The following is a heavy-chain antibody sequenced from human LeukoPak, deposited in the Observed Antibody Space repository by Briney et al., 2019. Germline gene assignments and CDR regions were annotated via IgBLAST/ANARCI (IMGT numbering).Heavy chain of an antibody. Sequence: GRSLRLSCAASGFTFSAYGMHWVRQAPGKGLEWVAVISLDGSKKYYTDSVKGRFTISRDNSKNTLFLQMNSLRAEDTAVCYCAKDQYYDILTGYYTDAEYFQHWGQGTLVTVSS. J-gene: IGHJ1*01. CDR2: ISLDGSKK. V-gene: IGHV3-30*18. D-gene: IGHD3-9*01. CDR1: GFTFSAYG. CDR3: AKDQYYDILTGYYTDAEYFQH.